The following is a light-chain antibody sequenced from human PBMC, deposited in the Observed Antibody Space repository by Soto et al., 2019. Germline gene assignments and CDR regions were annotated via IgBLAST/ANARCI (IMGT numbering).Light chain of an antibody. CDR1: QSISSS. V-gene: IGKV1-39*01. CDR3: QQSYSTPYT. Sequence: DIQMTQSPSSLSASVGDRVTITCRASQSISSSLSWYQQRPGKAPNLLIYLASSLQSGVPSRFSGSGSGTDFTLTISSLQVEDFATYYCQQSYSTPYTFGQGTKLEIK. CDR2: LAS. J-gene: IGKJ2*01.